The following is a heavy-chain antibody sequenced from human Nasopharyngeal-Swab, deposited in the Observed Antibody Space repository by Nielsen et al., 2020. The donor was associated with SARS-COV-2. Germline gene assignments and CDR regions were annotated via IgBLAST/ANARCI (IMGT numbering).Heavy chain of an antibody. Sequence: GGSLRLSCAASGFIFSDSAIHWVRQASGKGLEWVGRIRSKGNSYATAYAASVKGRFTISRDDSKNTAYLQMNSLKTEDTAVYYCTRCGGSCYAGRDYWGQGTLVTVSS. CDR1: GFIFSDSA. CDR2: IRSKGNSYAT. J-gene: IGHJ4*02. D-gene: IGHD2-15*01. V-gene: IGHV3-73*01. CDR3: TRCGGSCYAGRDY.